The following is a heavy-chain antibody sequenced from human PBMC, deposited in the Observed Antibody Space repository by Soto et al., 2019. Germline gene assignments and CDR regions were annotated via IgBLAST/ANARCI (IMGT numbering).Heavy chain of an antibody. Sequence: GAXVSVSFKSSVYTFTGYYMHWVRQAPGQGLEWMGWINPNSGGTNYAQKFQGRVTMTRDTSISTAYMELSRLRSDDTAVYYCARTGYGMDVWGQGTKVTVSS. V-gene: IGHV1-2*02. CDR1: VYTFTGYY. CDR3: ARTGYGMDV. J-gene: IGHJ6*02. CDR2: INPNSGGT.